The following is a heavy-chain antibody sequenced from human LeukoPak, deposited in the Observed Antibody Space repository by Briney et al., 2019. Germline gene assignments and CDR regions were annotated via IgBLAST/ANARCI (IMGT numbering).Heavy chain of an antibody. V-gene: IGHV4-59*08. Sequence: SETQALTCTVSGGSISGYYWGWMRQRPGRGLQWIGFISETGSTDYNPPLERRITMSVDNSRNQVSLRVRYATAADTAIYYCARHRRKYTREYHFDSWGQGILVSVSS. CDR2: ISETGST. CDR1: GGSISGYY. J-gene: IGHJ4*02. CDR3: ARHRRKYTREYHFDS. D-gene: IGHD6-6*01.